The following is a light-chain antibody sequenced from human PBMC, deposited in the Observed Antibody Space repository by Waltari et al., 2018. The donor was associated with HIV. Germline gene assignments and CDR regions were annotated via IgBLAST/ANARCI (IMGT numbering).Light chain of an antibody. J-gene: IGLJ3*02. CDR3: AAWDVSLSGPV. CDR1: SSNIGNNY. Sequence: QSVLTQPPSASGTPGQRVTISCSGRSSNIGNNYVYWYHQLPGTAPKLLIYRSNQRPSGVPDRFSGSKSGTSASLAISGLRSEDEADYYCAAWDVSLSGPVFGGGTKLTVL. V-gene: IGLV1-47*01. CDR2: RSN.